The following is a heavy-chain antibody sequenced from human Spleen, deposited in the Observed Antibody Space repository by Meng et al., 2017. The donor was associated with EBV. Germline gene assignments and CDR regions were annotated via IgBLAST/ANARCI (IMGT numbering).Heavy chain of an antibody. Sequence: LQLQESGPGLVNTSETLSLNCTVSGGSISRSGYYWGCVRQSPGKGLEWIGTSHHGGTTYYNPSLESRLTISVDSSKNQLSLQLSSVTAADTAIYYCSFTTVLTPYYFDHWGQGVLVTVSS. V-gene: IGHV4-39*07. D-gene: IGHD4-17*01. CDR1: GGSISRSGYY. CDR3: SFTTVLTPYYFDH. J-gene: IGHJ4*02. CDR2: SHHGGTT.